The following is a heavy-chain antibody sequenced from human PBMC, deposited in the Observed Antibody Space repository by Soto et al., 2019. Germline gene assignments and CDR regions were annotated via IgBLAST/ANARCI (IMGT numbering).Heavy chain of an antibody. CDR2: ISGGGGNT. J-gene: IGHJ4*02. CDR1: GFTFSNYA. Sequence: EVQLLESGGGLVQPGGSLRLSCAASGFTFSNYAMRWVRQTPGKGLEWVSTISGGGGNTYYPDSVKGRFTISRDNSKDTVYLQMNSLRAEDTAIYYCAKERLGLGADYWGQGALVTVTS. V-gene: IGHV3-23*01. CDR3: AKERLGLGADY.